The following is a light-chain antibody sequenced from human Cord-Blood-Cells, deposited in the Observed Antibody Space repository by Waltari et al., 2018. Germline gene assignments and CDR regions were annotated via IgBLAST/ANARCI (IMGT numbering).Light chain of an antibody. CDR1: SSDVGGYNY. Sequence: QSALTQPPSASGSPGQSVTISCTGTSSDVGGYNYVSWYQQHPGKAPKLMIYEVSKRPCGGPDRFSGPKSGNTASLTVSGLQAEDEADYYCSSYAGSNNVVFGGGTKLTVL. CDR3: SSYAGSNNVV. V-gene: IGLV2-8*01. CDR2: EVS. J-gene: IGLJ2*01.